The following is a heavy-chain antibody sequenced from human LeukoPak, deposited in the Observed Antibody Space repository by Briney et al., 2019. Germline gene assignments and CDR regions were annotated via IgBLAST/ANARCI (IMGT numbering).Heavy chain of an antibody. CDR2: ISAYNGNT. CDR3: ARDFPYNYGSGSPSNWFDP. J-gene: IGHJ5*02. CDR1: GYTFTNYG. V-gene: IGHV1-18*01. Sequence: GASVKVSCKASGYTFTNYGISWVRQAPGQGLEWMGWISAYNGNTNYAQKLQGRVTMTTDTSRSTGYMELRSLRSDDTAVYYCARDFPYNYGSGSPSNWFDPWGQGTLVTVPS. D-gene: IGHD3-10*01.